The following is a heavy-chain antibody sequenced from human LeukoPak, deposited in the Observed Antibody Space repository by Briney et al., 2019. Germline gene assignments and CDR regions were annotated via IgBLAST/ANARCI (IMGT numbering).Heavy chain of an antibody. Sequence: PGGSLRLSCAASGLTFSDYYMSWIRQAPGKGLEWVSYISSSSSYTNYADSVKGRFTISRDNAKNSLYLQMNSLRAEDTAVYYCARGRSRFGLAFDYWGQGTLVTVSS. V-gene: IGHV3-11*06. CDR3: ARGRSRFGLAFDY. CDR1: GLTFSDYY. J-gene: IGHJ4*02. CDR2: ISSSSSYT. D-gene: IGHD3-10*01.